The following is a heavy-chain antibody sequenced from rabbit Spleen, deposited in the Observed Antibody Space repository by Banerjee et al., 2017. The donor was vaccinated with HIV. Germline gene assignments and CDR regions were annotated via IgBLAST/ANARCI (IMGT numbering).Heavy chain of an antibody. Sequence: QSLEESGGDLVKPGASLTLTCTASGFSFSSGYDMCWVRQAPGKGLEWIGCIRTGSGDYTWYASWVNGRFSISRENTQNTVTLQMTSLTAADTATYLCARGGGGWAYYCNLWGQGTLVTVS. CDR3: ARGGGGWAYYCNL. V-gene: IGHV1S40*01. CDR1: GFSFSSGYD. J-gene: IGHJ4*01. CDR2: IRTGSGDYT. D-gene: IGHD4-1*01.